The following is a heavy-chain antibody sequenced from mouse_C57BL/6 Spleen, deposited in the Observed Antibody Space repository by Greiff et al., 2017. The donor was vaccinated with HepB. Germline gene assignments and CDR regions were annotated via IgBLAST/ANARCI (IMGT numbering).Heavy chain of an antibody. D-gene: IGHD2-3*01. Sequence: VQLQQSGAELVRPGSSVKLSCKASGYTFTSYWMHWVKQRPIQGLEWIGNIDPSDSETHYNQKFKDKATLTVDKSSSTAYMQLSSLTSEDSAVYYCARGDGYYWYFDVWGTGTTVTVSS. CDR2: IDPSDSET. V-gene: IGHV1-52*01. CDR1: GYTFTSYW. CDR3: ARGDGYYWYFDV. J-gene: IGHJ1*03.